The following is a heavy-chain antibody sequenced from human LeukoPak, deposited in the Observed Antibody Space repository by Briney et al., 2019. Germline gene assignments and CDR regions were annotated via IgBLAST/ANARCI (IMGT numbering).Heavy chain of an antibody. Sequence: PSETLSLTCAVYGGSFSGYYWSWIRQPPGKGLEWIGEINHSGSTNYNPSLKSRVTISVDTSKNQFSLKLSSVTAADTAVYYCARQVRGVIYSFDYWGQGTLVTVSS. J-gene: IGHJ4*02. CDR2: INHSGST. CDR3: ARQVRGVIYSFDY. D-gene: IGHD3-10*01. V-gene: IGHV4-34*01. CDR1: GGSFSGYY.